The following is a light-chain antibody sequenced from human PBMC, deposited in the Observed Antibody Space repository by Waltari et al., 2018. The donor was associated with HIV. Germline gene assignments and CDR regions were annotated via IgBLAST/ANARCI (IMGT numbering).Light chain of an antibody. CDR1: QLGDKI. CDR3: QAWDRSLV. Sequence: SYKLTQPPSVSVSLGQTASITCSGDQLGDKIGCWYQQRPGQRPVLVMYQDSNRPSGIPERFSGSNSRNTATLTITGTQSMDEADYYCQAWDRSLVFGGGTKLTVL. CDR2: QDS. J-gene: IGLJ2*01. V-gene: IGLV3-1*01.